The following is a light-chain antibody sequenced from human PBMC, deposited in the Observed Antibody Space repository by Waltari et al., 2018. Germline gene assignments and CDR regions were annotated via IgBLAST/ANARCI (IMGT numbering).Light chain of an antibody. CDR2: DVS. Sequence: SALTPPAYVTGSPGQSITILYNGLSSDIGGYSCSSWYQQHPGKAPKLMIYDVSKRPSGVSDRFSGSKSGNTASLTISGLQAEDEADYYCSSYAPSSTVFGGGTKLTVL. CDR1: SSDIGGYSC. J-gene: IGLJ2*01. CDR3: SSYAPSSTV. V-gene: IGLV2-14*03.